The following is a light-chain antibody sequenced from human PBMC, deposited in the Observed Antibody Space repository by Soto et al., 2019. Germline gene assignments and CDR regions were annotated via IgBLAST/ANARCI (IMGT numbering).Light chain of an antibody. Sequence: EIVMTQSPATLSVSQGGRANLCCRASQSVSSNLAWYPPKPGQDPRLLIYGASTRATGIPARFSGSESGTEFTLTISRLQSEDFAVYEGQQLNNWTQTVSQLTKVDIK. CDR2: GAS. V-gene: IGKV3-15*01. J-gene: IGKJ1*01. CDR3: QQLNNWTQT. CDR1: QSVSSN.